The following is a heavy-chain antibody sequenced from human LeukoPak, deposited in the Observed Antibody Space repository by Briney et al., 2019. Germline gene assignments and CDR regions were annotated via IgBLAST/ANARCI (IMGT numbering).Heavy chain of an antibody. Sequence: SETLSLTCTVSGAAISSYYWSWIRQPPGKGLEWIGYIHTSGNTKSNPSLKSRVTMSVDTSKNELSPNLRSVAAADTALYYCARGHFDSSGFSNPIDSWGQGILVTVSS. CDR2: IHTSGNT. D-gene: IGHD3-22*01. J-gene: IGHJ4*02. CDR1: GAAISSYY. V-gene: IGHV4-4*09. CDR3: ARGHFDSSGFSNPIDS.